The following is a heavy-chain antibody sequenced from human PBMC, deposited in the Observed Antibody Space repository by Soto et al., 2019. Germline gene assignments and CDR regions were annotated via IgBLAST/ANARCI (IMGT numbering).Heavy chain of an antibody. CDR1: GVSMSSHY. CDR2: ISYSGST. CDR3: ARADPGASVGY. V-gene: IGHV4-59*11. J-gene: IGHJ4*02. Sequence: SETLSLTCSVSGVSMSSHYWTWLRQPPGNGLEWLGYISYSGSTYYYPSLQSRVTISADTSRNQFSLKLSSVIAADTAVYFCARADPGASVGYWGQGTLVTVSS. D-gene: IGHD3-16*01.